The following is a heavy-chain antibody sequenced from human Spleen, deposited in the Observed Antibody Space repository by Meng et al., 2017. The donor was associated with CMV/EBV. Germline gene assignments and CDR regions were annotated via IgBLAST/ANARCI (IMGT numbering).Heavy chain of an antibody. D-gene: IGHD2-2*01. CDR1: HGSFSGYY. CDR3: ASGLMPPLDF. V-gene: IGHV4-34*01. Sequence: SETLSLTCAVYHGSFSGYYWSWVRQPPGKGLEWIGEINHSGSTNYNPSLKSRVTMSVDTSKNQFSLKLSSVTAADTAVYYCASGLMPPLDFWGQGTLVTVSS. J-gene: IGHJ4*02. CDR2: INHSGST.